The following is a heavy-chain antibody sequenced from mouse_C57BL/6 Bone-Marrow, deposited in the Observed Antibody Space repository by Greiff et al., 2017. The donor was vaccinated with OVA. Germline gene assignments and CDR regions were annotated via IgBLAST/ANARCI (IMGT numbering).Heavy chain of an antibody. CDR3: ARHALYDGYPYYAMDY. J-gene: IGHJ4*01. V-gene: IGHV1-62-2*01. CDR2: FYPGSGSI. CDR1: GYTFTEYP. D-gene: IGHD2-3*01. Sequence: QVQLQQSGAELVKPGASVKLSCKASGYTFTEYPIHWVKQRSGQGLEWIGWFYPGSGSIKYNEKFKDKATLTADKSSSTVYMELSRLTSEDSAVYFCARHALYDGYPYYAMDYWGQGTSVTVSS.